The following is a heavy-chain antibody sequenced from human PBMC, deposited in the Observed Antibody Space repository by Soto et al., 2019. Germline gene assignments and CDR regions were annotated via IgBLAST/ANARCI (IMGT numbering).Heavy chain of an antibody. Sequence: GGSLRLSCAASGFTFSNYWMHWVRQAPGKGLVWVSRINSDGSSTNYADSVKGRFTISRDNAKNTLYLQMNSLRAEDTAVYYCASVRVVEAATNFASGGQGTLVTVSS. CDR2: INSDGSST. CDR1: GFTFSNYW. D-gene: IGHD2-15*01. V-gene: IGHV3-74*01. J-gene: IGHJ4*02. CDR3: ASVRVVEAATNFAS.